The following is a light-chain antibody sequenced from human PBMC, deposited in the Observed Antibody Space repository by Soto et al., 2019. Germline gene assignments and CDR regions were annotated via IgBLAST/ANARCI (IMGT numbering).Light chain of an antibody. J-gene: IGKJ1*01. CDR2: DAS. CDR3: QQYYGYSRT. V-gene: IGKV1-5*01. CDR1: QSISSW. Sequence: DIQMTQSPSTLSASVGDRVTITCRASQSISSWLAWYQQKAGKAPKLLISDASSLKSGVPSRFSGSGSATEFTLTISSLQPDDFATYYCQQYYGYSRTFGQGTKVEIK.